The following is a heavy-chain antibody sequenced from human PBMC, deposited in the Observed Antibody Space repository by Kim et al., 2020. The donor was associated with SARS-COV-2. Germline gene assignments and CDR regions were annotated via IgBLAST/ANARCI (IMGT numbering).Heavy chain of an antibody. Sequence: GGSLRHSCAASGFTFSDYYMSWIRQAPGKGLEWVSYISSSGSTIYYADSVKGRFTISRDNAKNSLYLQMNSLRAEDTAVYYCARDWTDYYYYYYMDVWGKGTTVTVSS. CDR1: GFTFSDYY. J-gene: IGHJ6*03. D-gene: IGHD3-3*01. CDR3: ARDWTDYYYYYYMDV. V-gene: IGHV3-11*01. CDR2: ISSSGSTI.